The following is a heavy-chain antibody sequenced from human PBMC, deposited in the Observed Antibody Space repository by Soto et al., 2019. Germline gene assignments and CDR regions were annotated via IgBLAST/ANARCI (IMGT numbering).Heavy chain of an antibody. CDR3: ARSTYDILTGYKCYFDY. Sequence: GGSLRLSCAASGFTFSSYAMHWVRQAPGKGLEWVAVISYDGSNKYYADSVKGRFTISRDNSKNTLYLQMNSLRAEDTAVYYCARSTYDILTGYKCYFDYWGQGTLVTVSS. CDR1: GFTFSSYA. CDR2: ISYDGSNK. D-gene: IGHD3-9*01. V-gene: IGHV3-30-3*01. J-gene: IGHJ4*02.